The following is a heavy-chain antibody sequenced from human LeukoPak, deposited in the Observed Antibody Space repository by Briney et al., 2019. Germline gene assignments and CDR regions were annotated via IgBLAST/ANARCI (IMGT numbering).Heavy chain of an antibody. CDR2: ISAYNGNT. J-gene: IGHJ5*02. V-gene: IGHV1-18*01. Sequence: ASVKVSCKASGYTFTSYGISWVRQAPGQGLEWMGWISAYNGNTNYAQKLQGRVTMTTDISTSTAYMELRSLRSDDTAVYYCARDLRGGVIAYNWFDPWGQGTLVTVSS. CDR1: GYTFTSYG. CDR3: ARDLRGGVIAYNWFDP. D-gene: IGHD3-22*01.